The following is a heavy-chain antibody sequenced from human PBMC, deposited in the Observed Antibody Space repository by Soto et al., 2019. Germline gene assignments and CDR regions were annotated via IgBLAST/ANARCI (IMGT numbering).Heavy chain of an antibody. V-gene: IGHV3-23*01. CDR3: AHSISASPKYFFDY. CDR2: ISGSGGLT. J-gene: IGHJ4*02. Sequence: EMQLLVSGGGLVQPGGSLRLSCAASGFPFSSYAMSWVRQAPGKGLEWVSGISGSGGLTYYAESVKGRFTISRDNSKNTLYLQMNSLIADDTAVYYCAHSISASPKYFFDYWGQGTLVRVSS. CDR1: GFPFSSYA.